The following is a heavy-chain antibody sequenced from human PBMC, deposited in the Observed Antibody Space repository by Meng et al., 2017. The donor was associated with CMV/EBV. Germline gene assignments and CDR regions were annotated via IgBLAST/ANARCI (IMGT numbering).Heavy chain of an antibody. V-gene: IGHV3-11*01. Sequence: GESLKISCAASGFTFSDYYMSWIRRAPGKGLEWVSYISSSGSTIYYADSVKGRFTISRDNAKNSLYLQMNSLRAEDTAVYYCARDGGDYGGNTDYWGQGTLVTVSS. CDR2: ISSSGSTI. D-gene: IGHD4-23*01. J-gene: IGHJ4*02. CDR1: GFTFSDYY. CDR3: ARDGGDYGGNTDY.